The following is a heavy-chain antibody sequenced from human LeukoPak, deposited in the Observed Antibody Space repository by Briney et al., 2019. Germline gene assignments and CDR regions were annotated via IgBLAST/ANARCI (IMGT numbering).Heavy chain of an antibody. Sequence: GGSLRLSCAASGFTFSSYAMSWVRQAPGKGLEWVSAISGSGGSTYYADSVKGRFTISRDNSKNTLYLQMNSLRAEDTAVYYCAKGTLRYYDSSGMGYWGQGTLVTVSS. D-gene: IGHD3-22*01. CDR1: GFTFSSYA. CDR3: AKGTLRYYDSSGMGY. V-gene: IGHV3-23*01. CDR2: ISGSGGST. J-gene: IGHJ4*02.